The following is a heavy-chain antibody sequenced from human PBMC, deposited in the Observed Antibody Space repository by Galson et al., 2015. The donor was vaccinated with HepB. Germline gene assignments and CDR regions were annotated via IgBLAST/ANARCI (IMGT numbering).Heavy chain of an antibody. CDR2: ISYSGST. CDR1: GGSISGYY. D-gene: IGHD5-12*01. Sequence: LSLTCTVSGGSISGYYWNWIRQSPGKGLEWIGYISYSGSTNYNPSLKSRVTISVDTSKNQFSLKLSSVTAADTAAYYCASLRGYSGYDPYYYGMDVWGQGTTVTVSS. CDR3: ASLRGYSGYDPYYYGMDV. J-gene: IGHJ6*02. V-gene: IGHV4-59*08.